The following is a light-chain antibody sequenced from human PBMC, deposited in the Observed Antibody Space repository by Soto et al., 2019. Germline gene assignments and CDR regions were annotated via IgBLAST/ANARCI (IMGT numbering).Light chain of an antibody. J-gene: IGLJ2*01. CDR3: QTLGTGIQV. CDR2: LNSDGSH. Sequence: QSVLTQSPSASASLGASVKLTCTLSSGHSIYAIAWHQQQPEKGPRYLMKLNSDGSHSKGDGIPDRFSGSSSGAERYLTISSLQSEDEADYYCQTLGTGIQVFGGGTKLTVL. V-gene: IGLV4-69*01. CDR1: SGHSIYA.